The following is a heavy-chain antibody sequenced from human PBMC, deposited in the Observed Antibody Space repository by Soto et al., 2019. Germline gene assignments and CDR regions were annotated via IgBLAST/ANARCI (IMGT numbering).Heavy chain of an antibody. D-gene: IGHD6-19*01. CDR1: GGSFGGFC. Sequence: SQTLCLTWAVYGGSFGGFCWSWIRQHPGKGLEWIGEINHSGSTNYNPSLKSRVTISVDTSKNQFSLKLSSVTAADTAVYYCARVGRGCYSAGSESWGQGTFDTVSS. V-gene: IGHV4-34*01. CDR2: INHSGST. CDR3: ARVGRGCYSAGSES. J-gene: IGHJ1*01.